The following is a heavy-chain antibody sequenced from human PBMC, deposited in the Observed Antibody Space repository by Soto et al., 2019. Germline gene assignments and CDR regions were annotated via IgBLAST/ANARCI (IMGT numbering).Heavy chain of an antibody. CDR2: IYYNGST. D-gene: IGHD3-3*01. Sequence: SETLSLTCTVSGGSVSSGSYYWSWIRQPPGKGLEWIGYIYYNGSTNYNPSLKSRVTISVDTSKNQFSLKLSSVTAADTAVYYCARDPGPYYDFWSGHYYYYGMDVWGQGTTVTVSS. J-gene: IGHJ6*02. V-gene: IGHV4-61*01. CDR1: GGSVSSGSYY. CDR3: ARDPGPYYDFWSGHYYYYGMDV.